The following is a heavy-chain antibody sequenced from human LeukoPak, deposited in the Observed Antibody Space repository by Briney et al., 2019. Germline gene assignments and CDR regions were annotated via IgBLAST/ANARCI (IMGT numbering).Heavy chain of an antibody. CDR2: VNSDGTGT. J-gene: IGHJ6*03. V-gene: IGHV3-74*01. CDR3: IRTLIVATSPYIDV. D-gene: IGHD5-12*01. Sequence: GGSLRLSCAASGFTFSSYWMHWVRQAPGKGLVWVSRVNSDGTGTTYADSVEGRFTISRDNAKNTVYLQMNSLRAEDTAIYYCIRTLIVATSPYIDVWGKGTTVTVSS. CDR1: GFTFSSYW.